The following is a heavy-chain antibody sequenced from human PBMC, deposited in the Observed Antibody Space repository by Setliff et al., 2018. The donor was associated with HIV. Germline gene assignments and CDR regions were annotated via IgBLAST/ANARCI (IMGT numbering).Heavy chain of an antibody. Sequence: SETLSLTCTVSGASISSHYWSWIRQSPGKGLEWIDILSYSGYTNYNPSLQGRITISADTSKNQISTNLRSSTGSETALYHGARKEVTGPRRLYYYLELWGRGTLVTASS. V-gene: IGHV4-59*11. CDR2: LSYSGYT. CDR1: GASISSHY. CDR3: ARKEVTGPRRLYYYLEL. J-gene: IGHJ2*01. D-gene: IGHD2-8*01.